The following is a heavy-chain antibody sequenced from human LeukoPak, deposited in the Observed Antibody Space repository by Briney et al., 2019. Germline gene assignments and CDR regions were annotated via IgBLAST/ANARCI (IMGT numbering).Heavy chain of an antibody. CDR1: GLSVSSNF. V-gene: IGHV3-53*01. CDR2: IYGGGST. Sequence: PGGSLRLSCAATGLSVSSNFMSWVRQAPGKGLEWVSVIYGGGSTYYADSVKGRFTISRDNAKSSLYLQMNSLRAEDTAVYYCVRGGYRGFDYEYWGQGTLVTVSS. J-gene: IGHJ4*02. CDR3: VRGGYRGFDYEY. D-gene: IGHD5-12*01.